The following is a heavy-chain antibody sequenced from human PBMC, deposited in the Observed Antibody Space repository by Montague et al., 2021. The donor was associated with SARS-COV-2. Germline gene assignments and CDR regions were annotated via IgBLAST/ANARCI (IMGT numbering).Heavy chain of an antibody. V-gene: IGHV3-7*01. CDR3: ARDNDDFWSGYYPLDY. Sequence: SLRLSCAASGFTFSSYWMSWVRRAPGKGLEWVANINQDGSEKYYVDSVKGRFTISRDNAKNSLYLQMNSLRAEDTAVYYCARDNDDFWSGYYPLDYWGQGTLVTVSS. D-gene: IGHD3-3*01. CDR2: INQDGSEK. J-gene: IGHJ4*02. CDR1: GFTFSSYW.